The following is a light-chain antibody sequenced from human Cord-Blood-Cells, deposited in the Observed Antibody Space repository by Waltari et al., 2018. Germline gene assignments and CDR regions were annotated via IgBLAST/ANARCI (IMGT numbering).Light chain of an antibody. CDR2: DVS. CDR1: SSDVGGYNY. J-gene: IGLJ3*02. CDR3: SSYTSSSTLV. Sequence: QSALTQPASVSGSPGQSITISCTGTSSDVGGYNYVSWYQQHPGKAPKLMIYDVSNLPSGFSIRFSGSKSGNTASRTISGLQAEDEADYYCSSYTSSSTLVFGGGTKLTVL. V-gene: IGLV2-14*03.